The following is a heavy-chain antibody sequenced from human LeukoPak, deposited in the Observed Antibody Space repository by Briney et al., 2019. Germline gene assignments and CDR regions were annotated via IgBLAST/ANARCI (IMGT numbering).Heavy chain of an antibody. Sequence: GASLRLSCAASGFTFSSYAMSWVRQAPGNGLEWVSAISGSGGSTYYADSVKGRFTISRDNSKNTLYLQMNSLRAEDTAVYYCAKDCYDSSGYCLEDYWGQGTLVTVSS. CDR2: ISGSGGST. D-gene: IGHD3-22*01. CDR1: GFTFSSYA. V-gene: IGHV3-23*01. J-gene: IGHJ4*02. CDR3: AKDCYDSSGYCLEDY.